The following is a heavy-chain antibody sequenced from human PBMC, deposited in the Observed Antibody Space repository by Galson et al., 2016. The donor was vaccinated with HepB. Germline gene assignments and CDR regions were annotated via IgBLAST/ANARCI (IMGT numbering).Heavy chain of an antibody. CDR1: GFTFSSYA. J-gene: IGHJ4*02. CDR3: AKRIGAGGQFDY. D-gene: IGHD6-13*01. V-gene: IGHV3-23*01. CDR2: ISITVSST. Sequence: SLRLSCAASGFTFSSYAMSWVRQAPGKGLEWVSAISITVSSTHYADSVKGRFTISRDNSKNTLYLQMNTLRSEDTAIYYCAKRIGAGGQFDYWGQGTLVTVSS.